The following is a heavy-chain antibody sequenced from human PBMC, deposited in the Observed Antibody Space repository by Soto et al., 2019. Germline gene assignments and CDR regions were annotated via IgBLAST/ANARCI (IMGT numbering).Heavy chain of an antibody. J-gene: IGHJ6*02. D-gene: IGHD3-3*01. CDR2: INAGNGNT. Sequence: ASVKVSCKASGYTFTSYAMHWVRQAPGQRLEWMGWINAGNGNTKYSQKFQGRVTITRDTSASTAYMELSSLRSEDTAVYYCARGKLRFLEWLSSPYGMDVWGQGTTVTVSS. CDR3: ARGKLRFLEWLSSPYGMDV. CDR1: GYTFTSYA. V-gene: IGHV1-3*01.